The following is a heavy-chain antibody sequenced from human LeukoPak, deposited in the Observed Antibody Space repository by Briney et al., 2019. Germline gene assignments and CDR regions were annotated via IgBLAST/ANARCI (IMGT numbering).Heavy chain of an antibody. D-gene: IGHD3-22*01. CDR3: ARSRPTYYYDSSGTNFDY. CDR1: GCSISSYY. Sequence: KPSENPSLTRTVSGCSISSYYLSWIRQPPGKGLEWVGDIFYSGSTNYNPSLKSRVTISVDTSKNQFSLKLSSVTAADTAVYYCARSRPTYYYDSSGTNFDYWGQGTLVTVSS. J-gene: IGHJ4*02. CDR2: IFYSGST. V-gene: IGHV4-59*08.